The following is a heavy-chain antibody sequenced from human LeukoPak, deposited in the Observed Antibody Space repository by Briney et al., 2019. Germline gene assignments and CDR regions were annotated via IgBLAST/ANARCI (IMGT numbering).Heavy chain of an antibody. CDR3: ARVKYCSGGSCYGGGAFDI. J-gene: IGHJ3*02. CDR1: GYTFTSYG. D-gene: IGHD2-15*01. V-gene: IGHV1-18*01. CDR2: ISAYNGNT. Sequence: ASVKVSCKASGYTFTSYGISWVRQAPGQGLEWMGWISAYNGNTNYAQKLQGRVTMTTDTSTSTAYMELRSLRSDDTAVYYCARVKYCSGGSCYGGGAFDIWGQGTMVTVSS.